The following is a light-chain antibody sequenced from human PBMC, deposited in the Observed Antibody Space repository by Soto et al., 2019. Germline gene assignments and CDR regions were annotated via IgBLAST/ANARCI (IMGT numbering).Light chain of an antibody. CDR3: QQVNGYPHT. V-gene: IGKV1-9*01. CDR2: AAS. J-gene: IGKJ2*01. CDR1: QGIISH. Sequence: DIQLTQSPSFLSASVGDRVTITYRASQGIISHLAWYQQIPGKGPKLLIYAASTLQSGVPSRFSGSGYVTDFTLAISSLQPEDFATYYCQQVNGYPHTFGQGTNLEIK.